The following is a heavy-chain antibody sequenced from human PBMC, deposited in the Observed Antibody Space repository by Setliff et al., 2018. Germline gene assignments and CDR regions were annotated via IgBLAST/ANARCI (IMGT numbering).Heavy chain of an antibody. Sequence: GGSVRLSCAASGFTFSGSAVYWVRQASGRGLEWVGRIRSKADSYATAYAASVKARFTISRDDSKNTAYLQVNSLKTEDTAAYYCAITMTTGVDFFDYWGQGTLVTVSS. CDR3: AITMTTGVDFFDY. J-gene: IGHJ4*02. D-gene: IGHD4-17*01. CDR2: IRSKADSYAT. V-gene: IGHV3-73*01. CDR1: GFTFSGSA.